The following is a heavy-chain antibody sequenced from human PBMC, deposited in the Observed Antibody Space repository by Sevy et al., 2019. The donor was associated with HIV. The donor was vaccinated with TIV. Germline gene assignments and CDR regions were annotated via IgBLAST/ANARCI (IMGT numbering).Heavy chain of an antibody. Sequence: GGSLRLSCAASGFTFSSYGMHWVRQAPGKGLEWVTVISYDGSNKYYADSVKGRFTISRDNSKNTLYLQMNSLRAEDTGGYYCAKDQGTGGVTQHYYYGMDAWGQGTTVTVSS. D-gene: IGHD1-26*01. CDR2: ISYDGSNK. V-gene: IGHV3-30*18. J-gene: IGHJ6*02. CDR1: GFTFSSYG. CDR3: AKDQGTGGVTQHYYYGMDA.